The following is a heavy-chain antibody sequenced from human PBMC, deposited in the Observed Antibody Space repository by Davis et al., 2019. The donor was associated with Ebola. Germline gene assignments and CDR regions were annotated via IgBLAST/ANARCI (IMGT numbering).Heavy chain of an antibody. J-gene: IGHJ4*02. CDR3: ARDPGRDRPRSYFDY. CDR1: GFTFSSYS. D-gene: IGHD5-24*01. Sequence: GGSLRLSCAASGFTFSSYSMNWVRQAPGKGLEWVSYISSSSSTIYFADSVKGRFTISRDNAKNSLYLQMNSLRDEDTAVYYCARDPGRDRPRSYFDYWGQGTLVTVSS. CDR2: ISSSSSTI. V-gene: IGHV3-48*02.